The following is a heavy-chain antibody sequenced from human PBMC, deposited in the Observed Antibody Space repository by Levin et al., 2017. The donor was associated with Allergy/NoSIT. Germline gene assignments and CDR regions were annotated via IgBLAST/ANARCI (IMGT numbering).Heavy chain of an antibody. D-gene: IGHD4-17*01. CDR1: GYALTELS. CDR3: ATSYTVTTFFGYYYYGMDV. Sequence: GESLKISCKVSGYALTELSMHWVRQAPGKGLEWMGGFDPEDGETIYAQTFQGRVTMTEDTSTDTAYMELSSLRSEDTAVYYCATSYTVTTFFGYYYYGMDVWGQGTTVTVSS. J-gene: IGHJ6*02. V-gene: IGHV1-24*01. CDR2: FDPEDGET.